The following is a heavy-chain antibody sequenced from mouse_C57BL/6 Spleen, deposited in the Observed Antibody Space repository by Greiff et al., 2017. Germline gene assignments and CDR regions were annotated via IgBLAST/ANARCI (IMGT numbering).Heavy chain of an antibody. V-gene: IGHV1-15*01. J-gene: IGHJ4*01. CDR1: GYTFTDYE. Sequence: QVHVKQSGAELVRPGASVTLSCKASGYTFTDYEMHWVKQTPVHGLEWIGAIDPETGGTAYNQKFKGKAILTADKSSSTAYMELRSLTSEDSAVYYCTRRGIYYGSSYGDYAMDYWGQGTSVTVSS. CDR3: TRRGIYYGSSYGDYAMDY. CDR2: IDPETGGT. D-gene: IGHD1-1*01.